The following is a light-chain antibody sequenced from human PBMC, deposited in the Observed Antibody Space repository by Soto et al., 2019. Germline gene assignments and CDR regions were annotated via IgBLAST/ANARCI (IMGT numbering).Light chain of an antibody. CDR1: QSVGGS. CDR2: GAS. CDR3: QQYGSSGT. V-gene: IGKV3-20*01. J-gene: IGKJ1*01. Sequence: VMTQSPATLSVYPGERVTLSCRASQSVGGSLAWYRQKPGQAPSLLVYGASTRATGIPARFSGSGSGTDFTLTISRLEPEDFAVYYCQQYGSSGTFGQGTMVDI.